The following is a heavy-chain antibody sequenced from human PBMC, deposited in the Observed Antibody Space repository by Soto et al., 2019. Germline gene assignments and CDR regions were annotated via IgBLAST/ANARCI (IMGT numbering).Heavy chain of an antibody. J-gene: IGHJ4*02. V-gene: IGHV3-33*01. D-gene: IGHD3-10*01. CDR3: VRDSGSPDYYFDY. Sequence: QVQLVESGGGVVQPGRSLRLSCAASTFTFSSYAMHWVRQAPGKGLEWEAVIWYDASNKYYRDSVRGRFTISRDNSKNTLYLQMNSLRAEDTAVYYCVRDSGSPDYYFDYWGQGTLVTVSS. CDR2: IWYDASNK. CDR1: TFTFSSYA.